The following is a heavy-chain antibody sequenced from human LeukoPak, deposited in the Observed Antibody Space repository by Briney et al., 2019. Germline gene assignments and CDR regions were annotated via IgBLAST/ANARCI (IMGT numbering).Heavy chain of an antibody. CDR2: IIPIFGTT. J-gene: IGHJ3*02. D-gene: IGHD3-10*01. CDR1: GGPISGYS. V-gene: IGHV1-69*05. Sequence: ASVKVSCKATGGPISGYSNTWVRQAPGQGLEWMGGIIPIFGTTKYAQGFQGRVTITTDESTYTVYMELSSLISEDTAVYYCAKPARSYYYGSGTYDAFDIWGQGTMVTVSS. CDR3: AKPARSYYYGSGTYDAFDI.